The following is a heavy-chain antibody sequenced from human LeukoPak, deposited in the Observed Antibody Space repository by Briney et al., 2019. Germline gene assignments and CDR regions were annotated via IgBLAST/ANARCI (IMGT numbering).Heavy chain of an antibody. CDR3: ARDLVEMNAFDI. J-gene: IGHJ3*02. Sequence: PSETLSLTCTVSGVSISSSSYYWGWIRQPPGKGLEWIGSIYYSGSTYYNPSLKSRVTISVDTSKNQFSLKLSSVTAADTAVYYCARDLVEMNAFDIWGQGTMVTVSS. CDR1: GVSISSSSYY. CDR2: IYYSGST. D-gene: IGHD5-24*01. V-gene: IGHV4-39*07.